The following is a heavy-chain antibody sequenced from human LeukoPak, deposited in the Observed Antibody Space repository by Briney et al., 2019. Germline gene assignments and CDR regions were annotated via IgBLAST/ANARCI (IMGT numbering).Heavy chain of an antibody. D-gene: IGHD3-22*01. CDR1: GGTFSNYA. V-gene: IGHV1-8*03. CDR3: AREDYYDSGSNDY. J-gene: IGHJ4*02. CDR2: MNPNSGNT. Sequence: ASVKVSCKASGGTFSNYAITWVRQAPGQGLEWMGWMNPNSGNTAYAQKFQGRVTITRNTSISTAYMELSSLRSEDTAVYYCAREDYYDSGSNDYWGQGTLVTVSS.